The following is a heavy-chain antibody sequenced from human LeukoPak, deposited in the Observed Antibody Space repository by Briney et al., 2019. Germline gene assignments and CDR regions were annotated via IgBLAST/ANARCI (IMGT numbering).Heavy chain of an antibody. J-gene: IGHJ4*02. Sequence: SVKVSCKASGGTFSSYAISWVRQAPGQGLEWMGGIIPIFGTANYAQKFQGRVTITADESTSTVYMELSSLRSEDTAVYYCARGLWTVTTNENDYWGQGTLVTVSS. CDR2: IIPIFGTA. V-gene: IGHV1-69*13. CDR3: ARGLWTVTTNENDY. D-gene: IGHD4-17*01. CDR1: GGTFSSYA.